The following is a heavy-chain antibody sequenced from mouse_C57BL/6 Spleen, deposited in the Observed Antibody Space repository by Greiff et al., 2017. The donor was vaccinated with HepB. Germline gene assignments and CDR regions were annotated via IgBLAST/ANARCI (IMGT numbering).Heavy chain of an antibody. V-gene: IGHV5-16*01. CDR3: ARGNWDGFAY. CDR2: INYDGSST. J-gene: IGHJ3*01. Sequence: DVQLVESEGGLVQPGSSMKLSCTASGFTFSDYYMAWVRQVPEKGLEWVANINYDGSSTYYLDSLKSRFIISRDNAKNILYLQMSSLKSEDTATYYCARGNWDGFAYWGQGTLVTVSA. CDR1: GFTFSDYY. D-gene: IGHD4-1*01.